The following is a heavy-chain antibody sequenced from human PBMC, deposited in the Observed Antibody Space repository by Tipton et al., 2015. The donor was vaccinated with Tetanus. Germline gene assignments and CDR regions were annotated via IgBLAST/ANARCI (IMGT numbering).Heavy chain of an antibody. CDR3: AKTPTDMRFGELNPYYYYYYGMDV. J-gene: IGHJ6*02. Sequence: TLSLTCSVSGGSLITGGHYWSWLRQLPGKGLEWIGCVYYTGKTYSNPSLQTRLTMSVDTSKDQFSLRLTSVTAADTAIYYCAKTPTDMRFGELNPYYYYYYGMDVWGQGTTVTVSS. CDR1: GGSLITGGHY. V-gene: IGHV4-31*03. D-gene: IGHD3-10*01. CDR2: VYYTGKT.